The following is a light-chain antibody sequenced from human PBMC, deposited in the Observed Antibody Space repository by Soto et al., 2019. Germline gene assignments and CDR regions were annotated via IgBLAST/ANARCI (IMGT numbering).Light chain of an antibody. CDR2: ATS. V-gene: IGKV3-11*01. CDR3: QQRSSWPFT. Sequence: EIVMTQSPATLSVSPGEGATLSCRASQSIGNYLAWYQQKPGQAPRLLIYATSNRATGIPARFSGSGSGTDLTLTISSLEPEDFAVYYCQQRSSWPFTFGPGTKVDIK. J-gene: IGKJ3*01. CDR1: QSIGNY.